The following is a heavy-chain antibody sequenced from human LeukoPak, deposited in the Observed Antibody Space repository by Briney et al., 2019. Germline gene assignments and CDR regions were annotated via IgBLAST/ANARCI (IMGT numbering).Heavy chain of an antibody. CDR3: ASAACSSTSCYTYYFDY. V-gene: IGHV4-34*01. CDR1: GGSFSDYY. Sequence: SETLSLTCAVYGGSFSDYYWIWIRRPPGKGLEWIGEINHSGSTNYNPSLKSRVTISVDTSKNQFSLKLSSVTAADTAVYYCASAACSSTSCYTYYFDYWGQGTLVTVSS. CDR2: INHSGST. D-gene: IGHD2-2*02. J-gene: IGHJ4*02.